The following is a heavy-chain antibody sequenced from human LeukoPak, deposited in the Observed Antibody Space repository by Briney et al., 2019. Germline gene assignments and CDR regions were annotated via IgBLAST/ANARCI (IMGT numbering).Heavy chain of an antibody. V-gene: IGHV1-2*02. CDR2: INPNSGGT. CDR1: GYTFTGYY. J-gene: IGHJ4*02. Sequence: ASVKVSCKASGYTFTGYYMHWARQAPGQGLEWMGWINPNSGGTNYAQKFQGRVTMTRDTSISTAYMELSRLRSDDTAVYYCARDRVGPPNYYDSSGYLPDWGYWGRGTLVTVSS. D-gene: IGHD3-22*01. CDR3: ARDRVGPPNYYDSSGYLPDWGY.